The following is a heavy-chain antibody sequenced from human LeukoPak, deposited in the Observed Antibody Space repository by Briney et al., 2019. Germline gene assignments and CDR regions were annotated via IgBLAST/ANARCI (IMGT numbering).Heavy chain of an antibody. J-gene: IGHJ4*02. CDR2: IYLSGTT. Sequence: SQTLSLTCTVSGGSIAIGCYCWSWIRQHPGKGLEWVGFIYLSGTTFYNPSRRSRVTISVDTSESQFSLKLSSVTAADTAVYYCARGLDYTNCFAYWGKETRVTVSS. CDR3: ARGLDYTNCFAY. CDR1: GGSIAIGCYC. D-gene: IGHD3/OR15-3a*01. V-gene: IGHV4-31*03.